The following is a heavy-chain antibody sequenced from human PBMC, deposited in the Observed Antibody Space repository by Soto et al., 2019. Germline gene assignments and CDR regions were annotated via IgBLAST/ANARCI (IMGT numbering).Heavy chain of an antibody. D-gene: IGHD3-16*01. J-gene: IGHJ6*02. V-gene: IGHV1-69*13. CDR1: GYTITSYG. CDR3: ARDQGAAAPLYYYYGMDV. CDR2: ISPINGKA. Sequence: SVKVSCKASGYTITSYGISWVRQAPGQGLEWMGWISPINGKANYAQKLQGRVTMTADESTSTAYMELSSLRSEDTAVYYCARDQGAAAPLYYYYGMDVWGQGTTVTVS.